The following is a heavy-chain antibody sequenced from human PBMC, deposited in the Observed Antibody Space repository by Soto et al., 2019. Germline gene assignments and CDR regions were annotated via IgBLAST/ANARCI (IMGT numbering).Heavy chain of an antibody. Sequence: SETLSLTCTVSGGSITSGGWYWSWIRQHPGKGLEWNGYIYYSGTTYYNASLKSRVTMSVDTSKNQFSLTLSSVTAADTAVYYCASYVWGSYRSLDYWGQGTLVTVSS. CDR1: GGSITSGGWY. D-gene: IGHD3-16*02. CDR2: IYYSGTT. V-gene: IGHV4-31*03. CDR3: ASYVWGSYRSLDY. J-gene: IGHJ4*02.